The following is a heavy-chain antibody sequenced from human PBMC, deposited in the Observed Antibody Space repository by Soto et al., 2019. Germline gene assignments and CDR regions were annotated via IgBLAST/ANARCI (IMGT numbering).Heavy chain of an antibody. J-gene: IGHJ6*03. Sequence: QLQLQESGPGLVKPSETLSLTCTISGGSISSSNSYWGWIRQPPGKGLEWIGSIYYSGSTNYNQSLKTQVTISVDTSKNQFSLNLNSVTAADTAVYYCARHPSSSWAYYYYMDVWGKGTTVTVSS. CDR2: IYYSGST. V-gene: IGHV4-39*01. CDR3: ARHPSSSWAYYYYMDV. D-gene: IGHD6-13*01. CDR1: GGSISSSNSY.